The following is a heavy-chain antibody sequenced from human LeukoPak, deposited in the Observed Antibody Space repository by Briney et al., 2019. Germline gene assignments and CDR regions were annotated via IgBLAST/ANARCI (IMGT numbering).Heavy chain of an antibody. V-gene: IGHV4-34*01. CDR2: INHSGST. CDR1: GGSFSGYY. Sequence: PSETLSLTCAVYGGSFSGYYWSWIRQPPGKGLEWIGEINHSGSTNYNPSLKSRVTISVDTSKNQFSLKLSSVTAADTAVYYCAREKIGYYDGSGRGWFDPWGQGTLVTVSS. J-gene: IGHJ5*02. D-gene: IGHD3-22*01. CDR3: AREKIGYYDGSGRGWFDP.